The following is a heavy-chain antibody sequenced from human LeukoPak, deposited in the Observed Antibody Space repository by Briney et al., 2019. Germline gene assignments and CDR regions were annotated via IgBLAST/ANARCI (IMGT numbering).Heavy chain of an antibody. CDR3: ARGEGTGYFAY. J-gene: IGHJ4*02. CDR1: GGSFSGYY. D-gene: IGHD1-1*01. CDR2: INHSGST. Sequence: ASETLSLTCAVYGGSFSGYYWSWIRQPPGKGLEWIGEINHSGSTNYNPSLKSRVTISVDTSKNQCSLKLSSVTAADTSVYYCARGEGTGYFAYWSQGTLVTVSS. V-gene: IGHV4-34*01.